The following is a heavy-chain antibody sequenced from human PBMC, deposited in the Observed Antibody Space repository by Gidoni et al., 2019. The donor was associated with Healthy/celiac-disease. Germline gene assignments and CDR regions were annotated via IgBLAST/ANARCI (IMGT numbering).Heavy chain of an antibody. CDR3: ARGMTTVTLAFDY. D-gene: IGHD4-17*01. J-gene: IGHJ4*02. CDR1: GGSFSGYY. Sequence: QVQLQQWGAGLLKPSETLSLTCAVYGGSFSGYYWSWIRQPPGKGLEWIGEINHSGSTNYNPSLKSRVTISVDTSKNQFSLKLSSVTAADTAVYYCARGMTTVTLAFDYWGQGTLVTVSS. CDR2: INHSGST. V-gene: IGHV4-34*01.